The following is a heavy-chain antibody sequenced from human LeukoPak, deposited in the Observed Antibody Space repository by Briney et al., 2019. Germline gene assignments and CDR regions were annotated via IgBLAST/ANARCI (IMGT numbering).Heavy chain of an antibody. CDR3: AKGALWFGELIYYFDY. Sequence: GASLRLSCAASGFTFGSYAMSWVRQAPGKGLEWVSAISGSGGSTYYADSVKGRFTISRDNSKNTLYLQMNSLRAEDTAVYYCAKGALWFGELIYYFDYWGQGTLVTVSS. V-gene: IGHV3-23*01. J-gene: IGHJ4*02. CDR1: GFTFGSYA. D-gene: IGHD3-10*01. CDR2: ISGSGGST.